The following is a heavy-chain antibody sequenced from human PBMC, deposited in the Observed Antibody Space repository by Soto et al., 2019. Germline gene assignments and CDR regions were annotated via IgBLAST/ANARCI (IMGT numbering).Heavy chain of an antibody. D-gene: IGHD3-10*01. CDR2: ISPDGTIP. Sequence: EVQLVESGGGLVQPGGSLRLSCAVSGFTFSNYCMHWVRQAPGKGLVWVSTISPDGTIPDYTDSVKGRLAISRDNAKSKLFLQINSLRPEDTAVYYCARFRGDAFDIWGQGTMVTVSS. J-gene: IGHJ3*02. V-gene: IGHV3-74*01. CDR3: ARFRGDAFDI. CDR1: GFTFSNYC.